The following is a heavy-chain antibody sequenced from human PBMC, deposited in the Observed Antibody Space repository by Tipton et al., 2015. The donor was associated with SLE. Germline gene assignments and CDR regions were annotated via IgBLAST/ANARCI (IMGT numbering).Heavy chain of an antibody. D-gene: IGHD5-24*01. Sequence: TLSLTCTVSGGSISSSSYYWGWFRQPPGKGLEWIGSIYYSGSTYYNPSLKSRVTLSVDTSKNQFSLKLSSVTAADTAVYYCARETWGRWLQLGFDYWGQGTLVTISS. CDR3: ARETWGRWLQLGFDY. J-gene: IGHJ4*02. CDR1: GGSISSSSYY. V-gene: IGHV4-39*07. CDR2: IYYSGST.